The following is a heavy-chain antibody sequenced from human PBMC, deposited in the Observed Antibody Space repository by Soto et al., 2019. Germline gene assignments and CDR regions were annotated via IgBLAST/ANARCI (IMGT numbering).Heavy chain of an antibody. D-gene: IGHD3-16*01. CDR1: GFTFSSYA. CDR2: VSGSGDTT. V-gene: IGHV3-23*01. Sequence: GGSLRLSCAASGFTFSSYAMNWVRQAPGKGLEWVSVVSGSGDTTYYTDSVKGRFTISRDNSKNTVYLQMNTLRAEDTAVYYCAKRGGLGSFDSWGQGTLVTVSS. J-gene: IGHJ4*02. CDR3: AKRGGLGSFDS.